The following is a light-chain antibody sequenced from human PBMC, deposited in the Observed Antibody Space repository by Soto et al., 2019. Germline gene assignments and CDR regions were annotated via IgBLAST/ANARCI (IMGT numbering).Light chain of an antibody. CDR3: QQSYRIPLT. V-gene: IGKV1-39*01. J-gene: IGKJ4*01. CDR2: AAS. CDR1: ETISDY. Sequence: DIPMTQFPSSLSASVGDRITIACRASETISDYLNWYQHKPGTAPKLLVFAASSLHSGVPSRFSGGVSGTNFTLTITSLQPEDFGTYYCQQSYRIPLTFGGGTNVEI.